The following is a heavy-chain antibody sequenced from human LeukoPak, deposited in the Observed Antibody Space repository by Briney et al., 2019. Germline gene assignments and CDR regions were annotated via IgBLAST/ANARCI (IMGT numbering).Heavy chain of an antibody. J-gene: IGHJ6*03. D-gene: IGHD2-15*01. Sequence: SETLSLTCTVSGNSISSSSYYWVWIRQPPGKGLEWIGSIYYSGSTYYNPSLESRVTISVDTSNNQFSLKLRSVTAADTAIYYCARGGGPNQYYNYYMDVWGKGTTVTVSS. CDR3: ARGGGPNQYYNYYMDV. V-gene: IGHV4-39*07. CDR2: IYYSGST. CDR1: GNSISSSSYY.